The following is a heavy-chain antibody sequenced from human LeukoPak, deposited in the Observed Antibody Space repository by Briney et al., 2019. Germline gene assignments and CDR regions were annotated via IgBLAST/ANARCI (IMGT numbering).Heavy chain of an antibody. CDR3: ARGPDIWGSRYYFDY. J-gene: IGHJ4*02. D-gene: IGHD3-16*01. CDR2: MNPNSGNT. V-gene: IGHV1-8*03. Sequence: ASVKVSCKASGHTFTSYDINWVRQATGQGLEWMGWMNPNSGNTGYAQKFQGRVTITRNTSISTAYMELSSLRSEDTAVYYCARGPDIWGSRYYFDYWGQGTLVTVSS. CDR1: GHTFTSYD.